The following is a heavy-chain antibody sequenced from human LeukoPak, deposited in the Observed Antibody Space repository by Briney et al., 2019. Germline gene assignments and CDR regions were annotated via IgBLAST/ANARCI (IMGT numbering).Heavy chain of an antibody. CDR2: INHSGST. V-gene: IGHV4-34*01. J-gene: IGHJ4*02. D-gene: IGHD6-13*01. CDR3: ARVDVGSSSWEALDY. CDR1: GGSFSGYY. Sequence: PSEALSLTCAVYGGSFSGYYWSWIRQPPGKGPEWIGEINHSGSTNYTPSLKSRVTISVDTSKNQFSLKLSSVTAADTAVYYCARVDVGSSSWEALDYWGQGTLVTVSS.